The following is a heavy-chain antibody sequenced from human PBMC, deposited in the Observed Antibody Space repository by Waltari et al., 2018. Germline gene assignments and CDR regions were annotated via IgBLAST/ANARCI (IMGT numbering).Heavy chain of an antibody. J-gene: IGHJ4*02. Sequence: EVQLLESGGGVVQPGGSLRLSCAASGFPFSSAAISWVRQAPGKGLEWVSVIYSGGSTSYADSVKGRFTVSNDYSKDTMYLQMDSLRADDTAVYYCAKDTDWYLDYWGQGTLVTVSS. CDR3: AKDTDWYLDY. D-gene: IGHD2-21*01. CDR2: IYSGGST. CDR1: GFPFSSAA. V-gene: IGHV3-23*03.